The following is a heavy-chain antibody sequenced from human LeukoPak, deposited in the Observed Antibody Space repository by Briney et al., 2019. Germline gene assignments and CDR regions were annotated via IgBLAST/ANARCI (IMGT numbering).Heavy chain of an antibody. CDR1: GFTYSSYS. J-gene: IGHJ6*03. CDR3: ARLGSSSWDYYYYYMDV. D-gene: IGHD6-13*01. Sequence: PGGSLRLSCAASGFTYSSYSMNWLRQAPGKGLEWVSSISSSSSYIYYADSVKGRFTISRDNAKNSLYLQMNSLRAEDTAVYYCARLGSSSWDYYYYYMDVWGKGTTVTVSS. CDR2: ISSSSSYI. V-gene: IGHV3-21*01.